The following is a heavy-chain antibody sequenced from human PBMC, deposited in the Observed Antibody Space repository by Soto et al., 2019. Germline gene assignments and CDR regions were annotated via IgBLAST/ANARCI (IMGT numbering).Heavy chain of an antibody. CDR2: IYHSGST. J-gene: IGHJ4*02. CDR3: AIDPSGGAAAGT. Sequence: QVQLQESGPGLVKPSGTLSLTCAVSGGSISSSNWWSWVRQPPGKGLEWIGEIYHSGSTNYNPSLKIRVTISVDQSKNQSSLKLSSVTAADTAVDYCAIDPSGGAAAGTWGQGTLVTVSS. D-gene: IGHD6-13*01. CDR1: GGSISSSNW. V-gene: IGHV4-4*02.